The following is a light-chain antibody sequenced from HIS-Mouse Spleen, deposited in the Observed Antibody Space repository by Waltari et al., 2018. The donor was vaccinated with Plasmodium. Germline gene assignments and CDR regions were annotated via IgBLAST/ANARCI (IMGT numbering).Light chain of an antibody. CDR3: QVWDSSSDHYV. V-gene: IGLV3-21*03. Sequence: SYVLTQPPSVSVAPRKTSRITCGGNNIGSKSDKWYQQKPGQAPVLVVYDDSDRPSGIPERFSGSNSGNTATLTISRVEAGDEADYYCQVWDSSSDHYVFGTGTKVTVL. J-gene: IGLJ1*01. CDR2: DDS. CDR1: NIGSKS.